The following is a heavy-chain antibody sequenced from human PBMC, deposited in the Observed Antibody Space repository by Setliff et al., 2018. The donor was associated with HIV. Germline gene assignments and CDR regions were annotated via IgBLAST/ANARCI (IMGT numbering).Heavy chain of an antibody. CDR1: GGSISSGGYY. D-gene: IGHD3-10*01. CDR3: ARDITMVRGVMGV. V-gene: IGHV4-31*03. Sequence: TLSLTCTVSGGSISSGGYYWSWIRQHPGKGLEWIGYIYYSGSTYYNPSLKSRVTISVDTSKNQFSLKLSSVTAADTAVYYCARDITMVRGVMGVWGKGTTVTVSS. CDR2: IYYSGST. J-gene: IGHJ6*04.